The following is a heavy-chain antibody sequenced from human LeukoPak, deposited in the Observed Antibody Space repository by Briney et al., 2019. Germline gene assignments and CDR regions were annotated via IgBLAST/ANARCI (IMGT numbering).Heavy chain of an antibody. CDR1: GFTFSSYD. CDR2: IGTAGDT. V-gene: IGHV3-13*01. J-gene: IGHJ4*02. D-gene: IGHD6-13*01. Sequence: GGSLRLSCAASGFTFSSYDMHWVRQATGKGLEWVSAIGTAGDTYYPGSVKGRFTISRENAKNSLYLQMNSLRAGDTAVYYCARRGRQLALDYWGQGTLVTVSS. CDR3: ARRGRQLALDY.